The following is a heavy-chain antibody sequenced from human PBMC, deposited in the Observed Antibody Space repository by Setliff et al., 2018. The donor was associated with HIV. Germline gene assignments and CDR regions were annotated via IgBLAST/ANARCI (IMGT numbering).Heavy chain of an antibody. J-gene: IGHJ6*03. D-gene: IGHD3-9*01. Sequence: LRLSCAASGFTFSSYSMNWVRQAPGKGLEWVSSISSSSSYIYYADSVKGRFTISRDNAKDSLYLQMNSLRAEDTAVYYCARDQDSLLRYFDWPSWHYYYMDVWGKGTTVTVSS. CDR3: ARDQDSLLRYFDWPSWHYYYMDV. CDR1: GFTFSSYS. CDR2: ISSSSSYI. V-gene: IGHV3-21*01.